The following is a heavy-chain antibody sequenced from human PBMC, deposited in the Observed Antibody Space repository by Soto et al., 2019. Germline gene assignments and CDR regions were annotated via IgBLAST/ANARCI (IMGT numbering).Heavy chain of an antibody. CDR3: ARIHSAAFKWGVDS. Sequence: EDQLVESGGGLIQPGGSLRLSCAVSGFRVSSNWVTWVRQAPGKGLEWVSILDGGDGSYYADSVKGRFTISRDNSKNTVYLQMNTLRVEDTAFYYCARIHSAAFKWGVDSWGQGTLVNVAS. D-gene: IGHD1-26*01. CDR1: GFRVSSNW. J-gene: IGHJ4*02. V-gene: IGHV3-53*01. CDR2: LDGGDGS.